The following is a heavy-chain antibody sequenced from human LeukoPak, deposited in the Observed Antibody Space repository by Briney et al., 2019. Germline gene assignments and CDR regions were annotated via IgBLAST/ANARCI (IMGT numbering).Heavy chain of an antibody. J-gene: IGHJ4*02. Sequence: GGSLRLSCAASGFTFSRYAMNWVRQAPGKGPEWVSVISGSGIDTYHADSVKGRFTISRDNSRNTLFLHMNSLRAEDTAIYYCARGSSIVVVPATGYFDFWGQGTLVTVSS. V-gene: IGHV3-23*01. CDR1: GFTFSRYA. CDR2: ISGSGIDT. D-gene: IGHD3-22*01. CDR3: ARGSSIVVVPATGYFDF.